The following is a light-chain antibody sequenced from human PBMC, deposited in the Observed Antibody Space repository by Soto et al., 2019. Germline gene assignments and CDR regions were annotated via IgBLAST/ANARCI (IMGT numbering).Light chain of an antibody. CDR2: ITS. CDR3: QQYGSSGT. V-gene: IGKV3-15*01. CDR1: QSVNYN. Sequence: IVLTQSPATLSVSPGERATLSCRASQSVNYNLAWYQQKPGHAPRLLIYITSTRATGIPARFSGSGSGTEFTLTISSLQSEDFAVYYCQQYGSSGTFGQGTKVDIK. J-gene: IGKJ1*01.